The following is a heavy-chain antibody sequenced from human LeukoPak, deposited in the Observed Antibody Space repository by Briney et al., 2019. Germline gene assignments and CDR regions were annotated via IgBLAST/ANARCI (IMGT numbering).Heavy chain of an antibody. CDR3: VKDYWDIVVVPATICDY. Sequence: GGSLRLSCAASGFNFSSYWMIWVRQAPGKGLEWVANIKQDGSDKNYVDSVKGRFTISRDNAKNSLYLRMNSLRAEDTAVYYCVKDYWDIVVVPATICDYWGQGTLVTVSS. CDR1: GFNFSSYW. V-gene: IGHV3-7*03. D-gene: IGHD2-2*02. J-gene: IGHJ4*02. CDR2: IKQDGSDK.